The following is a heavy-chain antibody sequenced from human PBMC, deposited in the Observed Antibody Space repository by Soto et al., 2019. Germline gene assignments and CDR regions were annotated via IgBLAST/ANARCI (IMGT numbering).Heavy chain of an antibody. CDR1: GGSISSYY. D-gene: IGHD4-17*01. CDR3: ARDYGDYGLGAFDI. CDR2: IYYSGST. J-gene: IGHJ3*02. Sequence: SETLSLTCTVSGGSISSYYWSWIRQPPGKGLEWIGYIYYSGSTNYNPSLKSRVTISVDTSKNQFSLKLSSVTAADTAVYYCARDYGDYGLGAFDIWGQGTMVTVSS. V-gene: IGHV4-59*01.